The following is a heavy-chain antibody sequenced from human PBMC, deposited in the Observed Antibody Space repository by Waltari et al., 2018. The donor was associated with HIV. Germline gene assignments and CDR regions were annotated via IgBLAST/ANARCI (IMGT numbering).Heavy chain of an antibody. CDR2: INGGNGNT. V-gene: IGHV1-3*01. D-gene: IGHD6-13*01. J-gene: IGHJ5*02. CDR3: ARDSIASSGRIDP. Sequence: QVQLVQSGAEVQKPGASVKVSCKASGYTLTNYVMHWIRQAPRQSLEWMGWINGGNGNTKYSQKFHGRVTITRDTSASTGYMELNSLTSEDTAVYYCARDSIASSGRIDPWGQGTLVTVSS. CDR1: GYTLTNYV.